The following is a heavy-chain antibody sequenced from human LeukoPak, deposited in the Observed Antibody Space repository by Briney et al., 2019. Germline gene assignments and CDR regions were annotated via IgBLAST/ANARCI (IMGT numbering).Heavy chain of an antibody. Sequence: GGSLRLSCAASGFTVSRNYMSWVRQAPGKGLEWVSVIYSGGSTYYADSVKGRFTISRDNAKNSLYLQMNSLRDEDTAVYYCARGLYCSGGSCYFDSWGQGTLVTVSS. CDR3: ARGLYCSGGSCYFDS. V-gene: IGHV3-53*01. CDR2: IYSGGST. J-gene: IGHJ4*02. D-gene: IGHD2-15*01. CDR1: GFTVSRNY.